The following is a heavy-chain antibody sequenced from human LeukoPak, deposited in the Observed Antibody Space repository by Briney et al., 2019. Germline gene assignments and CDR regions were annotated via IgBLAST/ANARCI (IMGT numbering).Heavy chain of an antibody. CDR1: GGSISSYY. Sequence: SETLSLTCTVSGGSISSYYWSWIRQPPGKGLEWIGYIYYSGSTNYNPSLKSRVTISVDTSKNQFSLKLSSETAADTAVYYCARQAGSSWSEYYFDYWGQGTLVTVSS. V-gene: IGHV4-59*08. D-gene: IGHD6-13*01. CDR2: IYYSGST. CDR3: ARQAGSSWSEYYFDY. J-gene: IGHJ4*02.